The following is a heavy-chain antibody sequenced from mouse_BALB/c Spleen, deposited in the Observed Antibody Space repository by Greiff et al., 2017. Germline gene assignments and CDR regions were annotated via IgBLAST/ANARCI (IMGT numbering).Heavy chain of an antibody. CDR3: AREVNYGSGGFAY. D-gene: IGHD1-1*01. J-gene: IGHJ3*01. V-gene: IGHV1S137*01. Sequence: VQLQQSGAELVRPGVSVKISCKGSGYTFTDYAMHWVKQSHAKSLEWIGVISTYDGDASYNQKFKGKATMTVDKSSSTAYMELARLTSEDSAIYYCAREVNYGSGGFAYWGQGTLVTVSA. CDR2: ISTYDGDA. CDR1: GYTFTDYA.